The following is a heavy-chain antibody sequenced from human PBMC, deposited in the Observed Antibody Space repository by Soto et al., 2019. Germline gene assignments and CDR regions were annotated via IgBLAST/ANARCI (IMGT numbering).Heavy chain of an antibody. CDR1: GFTFDDYA. J-gene: IGHJ4*02. D-gene: IGHD6-19*01. V-gene: IGHV3-9*01. CDR3: AKDPVAGGDY. Sequence: AGGSLRLSCAASGFTFDDYAMHWVRQAPGKGLEWVSGISWNSGSIGYADSVKGRFTISRDNAKNSLYLQMNSLRAEDTALYYCAKDPVAGGDYWGQGTLVTVSS. CDR2: ISWNSGSI.